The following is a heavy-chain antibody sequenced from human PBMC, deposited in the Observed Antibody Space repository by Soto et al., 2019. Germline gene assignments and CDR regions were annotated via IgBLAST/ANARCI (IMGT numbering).Heavy chain of an antibody. Sequence: PGGSLRLSCAAFGLTVSCKKYVAWVRQAPGKGLEWGSALYDVDGSFYADSVKGRFTTSSDSTKTTVYLQMNGLSPDDTAVYYCASWHEREHAYDVWGQGTTVTVSS. CDR3: ASWHEREHAYDV. V-gene: IGHV3-66*01. CDR1: GLTVSCKKY. J-gene: IGHJ3*01. CDR2: LYDVDGS. D-gene: IGHD1-1*01.